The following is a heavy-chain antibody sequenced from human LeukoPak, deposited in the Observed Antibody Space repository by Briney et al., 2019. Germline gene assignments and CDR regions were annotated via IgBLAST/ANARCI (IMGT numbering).Heavy chain of an antibody. V-gene: IGHV1-2*06. Sequence: GASVKVSCKASGYTFSGYYIHWVRQAPGQGLEWMGRINPDSGDTNYVRKFLGRVTMTRDTSISTAYLEVSSLRPDDTAMYYCARDLTGGIAAAGDWFDPWGQGTPVTVSS. CDR3: ARDLTGGIAAAGDWFDP. D-gene: IGHD6-13*01. CDR2: INPDSGDT. J-gene: IGHJ5*02. CDR1: GYTFSGYY.